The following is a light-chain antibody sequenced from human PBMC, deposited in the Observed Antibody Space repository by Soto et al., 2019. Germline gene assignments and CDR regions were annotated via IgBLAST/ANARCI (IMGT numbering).Light chain of an antibody. CDR3: QQYDSSPRT. J-gene: IGKJ1*01. CDR2: GAS. V-gene: IGKV3-20*01. CDR1: QSLSSSS. Sequence: EIVMTQSPATLSVSPGERATLSCRASQSLSSSSLAWYQQKPGQAPRLLISGASSSAADIPDRFSGSGSGTDFTLTINRLEHEDFEVYYCQQYDSSPRTLGQGTKVDIK.